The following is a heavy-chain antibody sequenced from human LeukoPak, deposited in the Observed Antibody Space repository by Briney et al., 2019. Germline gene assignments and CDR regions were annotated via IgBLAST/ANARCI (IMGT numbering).Heavy chain of an antibody. J-gene: IGHJ4*02. D-gene: IGHD6-19*01. V-gene: IGHV3-23*01. Sequence: GGSLRLSCAASGFTFSSYAMSWVRQAPGKGLEWVSAISGSGGSTYYADSVKGRFTISRDNSKNTLYLQMNSLRAEDTAVYYCAKSHSLYSSGWYPGYYWGQGTLVTVSS. CDR3: AKSHSLYSSGWYPGYY. CDR1: GFTFSSYA. CDR2: ISGSGGST.